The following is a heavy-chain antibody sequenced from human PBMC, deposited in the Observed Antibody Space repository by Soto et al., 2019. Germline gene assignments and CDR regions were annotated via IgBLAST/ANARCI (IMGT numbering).Heavy chain of an antibody. CDR1: GGSVSSSIYY. CDR3: ARHQDYYDSSGYFDY. V-gene: IGHV4-39*01. J-gene: IGHJ4*02. Sequence: SETLSLTCTVSGGSVSSSIYYWGWIRQPPGKGLEWIGSVYYSGSTYYNPSLKSRVTISVDTSKNQFSLDLSSVTAADTAVYYCARHQDYYDSSGYFDYWGRGALVTVSS. CDR2: VYYSGST. D-gene: IGHD3-22*01.